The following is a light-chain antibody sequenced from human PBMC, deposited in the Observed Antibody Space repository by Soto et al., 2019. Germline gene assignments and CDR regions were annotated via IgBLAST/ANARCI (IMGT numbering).Light chain of an antibody. CDR3: SSFAGDNAVI. CDR1: SSDIGAYNF. Sequence: QSALTQPPSASGSPGQSVTISCSGSSSDIGAYNFVSWYQQHPGQAHKLMIFEVNQRPSGVPNRFSGSKSGNTASPTVSGLQAEEEADYYSSSFAGDNAVIFGGGTKLTVL. J-gene: IGLJ2*01. V-gene: IGLV2-8*01. CDR2: EVN.